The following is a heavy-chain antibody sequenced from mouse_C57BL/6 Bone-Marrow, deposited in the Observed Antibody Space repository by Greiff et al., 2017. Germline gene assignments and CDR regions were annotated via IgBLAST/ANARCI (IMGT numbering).Heavy chain of an antibody. J-gene: IGHJ3*01. CDR2: IYPGAGDT. V-gene: IGHV1-80*01. Sequence: VQLQQSGAELVKPGASVKISCKASGYAFSSYWMNWVKQRPGKGLEWIGQIYPGAGDTNYNGKFKGKATLTADKSSSTAYMQLSSLTSEDSAVYFCARTAQATCGWFAYWGQGTLVTVSA. D-gene: IGHD3-2*02. CDR3: ARTAQATCGWFAY. CDR1: GYAFSSYW.